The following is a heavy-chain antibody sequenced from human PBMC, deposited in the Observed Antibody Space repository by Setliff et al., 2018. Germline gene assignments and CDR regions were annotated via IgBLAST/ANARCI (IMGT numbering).Heavy chain of an antibody. CDR2: INPSGGYT. CDR1: GYTFSNYY. Sequence: ASVKVSCKASGYTFSNYYIHWVRQAPGQGLEWMGIINPSGGYTNYAQKFQGRVTITADKSTSTAYMELRSLRSDDTAVYYCARVPGGRFDYWGQGTLVTVSS. CDR3: ARVPGGRFDY. D-gene: IGHD1-26*01. V-gene: IGHV1-46*01. J-gene: IGHJ4*02.